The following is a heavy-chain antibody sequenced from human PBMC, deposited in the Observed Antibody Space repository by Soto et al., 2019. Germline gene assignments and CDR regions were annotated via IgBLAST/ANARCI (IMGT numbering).Heavy chain of an antibody. CDR2: IKPDESEK. J-gene: IGHJ4*01. CDR3: FGSGTNLPF. Sequence: EVQLVESGGGLVQPGGSLRLSCTASGFTFSDSWMTWVRQAPGKGLEWVARIKPDESEKKYADSVKGRFSISRDNAKNSMYLPIDSLRGEGTAVYFCFGSGTNLPFRGHGTLVTVSS. D-gene: IGHD3-3*01. V-gene: IGHV3-7*01. CDR1: GFTFSDSW.